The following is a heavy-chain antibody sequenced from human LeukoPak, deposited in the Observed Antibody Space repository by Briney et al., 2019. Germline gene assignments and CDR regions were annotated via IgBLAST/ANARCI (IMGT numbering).Heavy chain of an antibody. D-gene: IGHD6-19*01. CDR2: INPNSGGT. V-gene: IGHV1-2*02. CDR1: GYTXXXYY. Sequence: XSXXXXGYTXXXYYMHWVRQAPGQGLEWMGWINPNSGGTNYAQKFQGRVTMTRDTSISTAYMELSRLRSDDTAVYYCACDIAVAGTGYWGQGTLVTVSS. J-gene: IGHJ4*02. CDR3: ACDIAVAGTGY.